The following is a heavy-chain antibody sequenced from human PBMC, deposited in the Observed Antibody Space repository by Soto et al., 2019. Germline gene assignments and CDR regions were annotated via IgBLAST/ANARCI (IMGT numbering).Heavy chain of an antibody. CDR3: ARGGTTVTTGEGYYYYMDV. D-gene: IGHD4-17*01. CDR2: IYYSGST. V-gene: IGHV4-31*03. Sequence: PSETLSLTCTVSGGSISSGGYYWSWIRQHPGKGLEWIGYIYYSGSTYYNPSLKSRVTISVDTSKNQFSLKLSSVTAADTAVYYCARGGTTVTTGEGYYYYMDVWGKGTTVTVSS. CDR1: GGSISSGGYY. J-gene: IGHJ6*03.